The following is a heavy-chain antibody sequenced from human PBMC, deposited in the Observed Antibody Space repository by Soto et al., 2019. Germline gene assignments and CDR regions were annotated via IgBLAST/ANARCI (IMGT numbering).Heavy chain of an antibody. V-gene: IGHV1-3*01. CDR2: INAGNGNT. CDR1: GYTFTSYA. D-gene: IGHD3-22*01. CDR3: ARADGRYYYDSSGFEEALDY. Sequence: GASVKVSCTASGYTFTSYAMHWVRQAPGQRLEWMGWINAGNGNTKYSQKFQGRVTITRDTSASTAYMELSSLRSEDTAVYYCARADGRYYYDSSGFEEALDYWGQGTLVTVSS. J-gene: IGHJ4*02.